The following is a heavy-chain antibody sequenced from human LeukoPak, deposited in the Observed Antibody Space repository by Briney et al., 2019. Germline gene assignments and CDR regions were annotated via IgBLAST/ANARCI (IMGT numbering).Heavy chain of an antibody. V-gene: IGHV4-38-2*02. Sequence: PSETLSLTCTVSGYSITSGYYWGWIRQPPGKGLEWIGSIYHSGSTYYNPSLKSRVTISVDTSKNQFSLKLSSVTAADTAVYYCARSVGSSGWYGYYYHYYMDVWGKGTTVTVSS. CDR2: IYHSGST. CDR3: ARSVGSSGWYGYYYHYYMDV. CDR1: GYSITSGYY. J-gene: IGHJ6*03. D-gene: IGHD6-19*01.